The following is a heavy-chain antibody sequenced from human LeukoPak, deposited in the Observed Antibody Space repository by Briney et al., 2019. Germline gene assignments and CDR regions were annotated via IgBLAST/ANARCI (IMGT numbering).Heavy chain of an antibody. D-gene: IGHD2-15*01. CDR3: ARDGGGSDC. CDR1: GGSISSSNW. V-gene: IGHV4-4*02. J-gene: IGHJ4*02. Sequence: SETLSLTCAVSGGSISSSNWWGWVRQPPGKGLEWIGQIYHSGSTNYNPSLKSRVTISVDKSNNQFSLKLNSVTVADTAVYYCARDGGGSDCWGQGTLVTVSS. CDR2: IYHSGST.